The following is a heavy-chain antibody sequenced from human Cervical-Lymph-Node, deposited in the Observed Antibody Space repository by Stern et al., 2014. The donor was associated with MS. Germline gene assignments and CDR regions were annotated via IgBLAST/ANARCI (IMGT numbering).Heavy chain of an antibody. Sequence: VQLVQSGGGLVQPGRSLRLSCAASGFTFDDYAMHWVRQAPGKGLEWVSGISWNSGSIGYADSVKGRFTTSRDNAKNSLYLQMNSLRAEDTALYYCAKAYCGGDCSIDYWGQGTLVTVSS. CDR3: AKAYCGGDCSIDY. CDR2: ISWNSGSI. V-gene: IGHV3-9*01. D-gene: IGHD2-21*02. CDR1: GFTFDDYA. J-gene: IGHJ4*02.